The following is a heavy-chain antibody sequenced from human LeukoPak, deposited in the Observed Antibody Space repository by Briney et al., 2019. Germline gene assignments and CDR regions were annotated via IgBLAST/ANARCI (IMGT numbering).Heavy chain of an antibody. V-gene: IGHV4-59*02. D-gene: IGHD4-17*01. CDR1: GGSVSNYY. J-gene: IGHJ4*02. CDR2: ILYSGST. Sequence: PSETLSLTCTVSGGSVSNYYWSWIRQPPGKGLEWIGYILYSGSTTYNPSLKSRDTISVDTSKNQFSLKLSSVAAADTAVYYCARGFAYGDTGSFDYWGQGTLVIVSS. CDR3: ARGFAYGDTGSFDY.